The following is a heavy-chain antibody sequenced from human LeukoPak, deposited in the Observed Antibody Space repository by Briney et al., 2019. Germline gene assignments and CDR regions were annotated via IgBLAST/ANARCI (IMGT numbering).Heavy chain of an antibody. V-gene: IGHV4-59*02. D-gene: IGHD5-12*01. CDR2: VYYSGST. CDR3: ARDRWLRNYYYGMDV. Sequence: KPSETLSLTCTVSGDSVTTYYWSWIRQPPGKGLEWLGYVYYSGSTNYNPSLKSRVTISVDTSKNQFSLKLSSVTAADTAVYYCARDRWLRNYYYGMDVWGQGTTVTVSS. J-gene: IGHJ6*02. CDR1: GDSVTTYY.